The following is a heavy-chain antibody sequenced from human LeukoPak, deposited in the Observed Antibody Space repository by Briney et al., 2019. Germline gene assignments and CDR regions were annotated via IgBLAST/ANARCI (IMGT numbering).Heavy chain of an antibody. Sequence: GGSLRLSCAASGFTFNSYAMSWVRQAPGKGLEWVSAISARGGTTYYADSVKGRFTISRDNAKKSLYLQMDSLRAEDTAVYYCATHGYSELRYFDWSTNEWGQGTLVTVSS. CDR1: GFTFNSYA. CDR2: ISARGGTT. V-gene: IGHV3-23*01. CDR3: ATHGYSELRYFDWSTNE. J-gene: IGHJ4*02. D-gene: IGHD3-9*01.